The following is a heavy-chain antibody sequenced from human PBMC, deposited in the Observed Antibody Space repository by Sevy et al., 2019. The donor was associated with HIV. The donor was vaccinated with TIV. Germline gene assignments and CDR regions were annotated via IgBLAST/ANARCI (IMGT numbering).Heavy chain of an antibody. V-gene: IGHV3-15*01. D-gene: IGHD2-8*02. J-gene: IGHJ6*02. Sequence: GGSLRLSCTASGFTFTHAWMSWVRQAPGKGLEWVGRIKSTPDGGTTDYAAPVKGRFTISRDDSKNTLYLQMNSLKTEDTPVYYCSTDPIIVLLVTDGMDVWGQGTTVTVSS. CDR2: IKSTPDGGTT. CDR1: GFTFTHAW. CDR3: STDPIIVLLVTDGMDV.